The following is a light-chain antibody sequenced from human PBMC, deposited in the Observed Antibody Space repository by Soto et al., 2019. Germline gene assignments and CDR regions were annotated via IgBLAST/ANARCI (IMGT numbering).Light chain of an antibody. CDR3: SSYTTVPSPQWV. V-gene: IGLV2-14*01. CDR2: KVD. J-gene: IGLJ7*01. CDR1: ISDLGCLNY. Sequence: QSELNQAAYVSGSPGQSITIPYSCRISDLGCLNYVSCYQQHPGKVPKLIIYKVDNRPSGISDRFSASKSGNTASLTISGLQAEDEAPYYCSSYTTVPSPQWVFAGATHLPLL.